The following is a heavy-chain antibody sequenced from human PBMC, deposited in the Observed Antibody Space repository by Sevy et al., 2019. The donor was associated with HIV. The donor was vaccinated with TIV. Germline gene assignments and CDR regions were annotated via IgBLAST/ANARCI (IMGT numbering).Heavy chain of an antibody. CDR2: IKQDGNEK. J-gene: IGHJ4*02. CDR1: GFNLSPYW. D-gene: IGHD3-22*01. Sequence: GGSLRLSCVASGFNLSPYWMTWVRQAPGKGLEWVANIKQDGNEKYYVDSVKGRFTVSRDNAKNALYLKMYSLMVEDTDVYFCASNTYHYDSNTYYPVYWGQGTRVTVSS. V-gene: IGHV3-7*01. CDR3: ASNTYHYDSNTYYPVY.